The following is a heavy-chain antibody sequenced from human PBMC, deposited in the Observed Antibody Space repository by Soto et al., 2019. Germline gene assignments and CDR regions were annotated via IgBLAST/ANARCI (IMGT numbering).Heavy chain of an antibody. CDR1: GGSFSGYY. CDR2: INHSGST. Sequence: SETLSLTCAVYGGSFSGYYWSWIRQPPGKGLEWIGEINHSGSTNYNPSLKSRVTISVDTSKNQFSLKLSSVTAADTAVYYCARRHAVVGTRMYYFDYWGQGPLVTVSS. J-gene: IGHJ4*02. V-gene: IGHV4-34*01. CDR3: ARRHAVVGTRMYYFDY. D-gene: IGHD5-12*01.